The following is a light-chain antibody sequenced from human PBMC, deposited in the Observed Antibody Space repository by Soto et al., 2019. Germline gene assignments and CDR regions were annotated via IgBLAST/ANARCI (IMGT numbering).Light chain of an antibody. Sequence: IQLTQSPSSLSASVGDRVTITCRASQGITSYLAWYQQKPGKAPKLLIYAASTLEIGVPSIFSGSGSGTQFTLTISSLQPEDFATYYCQHLNSFPFTFGPGTKVDIK. CDR2: AAS. CDR1: QGITSY. V-gene: IGKV1-9*01. CDR3: QHLNSFPFT. J-gene: IGKJ3*01.